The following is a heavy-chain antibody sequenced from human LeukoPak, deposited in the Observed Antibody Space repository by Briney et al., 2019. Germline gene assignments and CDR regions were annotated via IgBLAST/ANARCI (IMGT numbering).Heavy chain of an antibody. CDR2: INHRGST. J-gene: IGHJ4*02. D-gene: IGHD4/OR15-4a*01. CDR3: ARYGGYFDY. Sequence: SETLSLTCAVYGGSFSGYYWNLIRQPPGKGLEWIGEINHRGSTNYNPSLKSRVIISVDTSKSQFSLKLSSVTAADTAVYYCARYGGYFDYWGQGTLVTVSP. V-gene: IGHV4-34*01. CDR1: GGSFSGYY.